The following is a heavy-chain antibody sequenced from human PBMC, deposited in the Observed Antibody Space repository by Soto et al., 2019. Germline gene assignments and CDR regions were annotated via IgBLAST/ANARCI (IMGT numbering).Heavy chain of an antibody. V-gene: IGHV3-49*03. D-gene: IGHD3-22*01. CDR3: TRAYYYDSSGRPVGY. Sequence: GGSLRLSCTASGFTFGDYAMSWFRQAPGKGLEWVGFIRSKAYGGTTEYAASVKGRFTISRDDSKSIAYLQMNSLKTEDTAVYYCTRAYYYDSSGRPVGYWGQGTLVTVSS. CDR2: IRSKAYGGTT. J-gene: IGHJ4*02. CDR1: GFTFGDYA.